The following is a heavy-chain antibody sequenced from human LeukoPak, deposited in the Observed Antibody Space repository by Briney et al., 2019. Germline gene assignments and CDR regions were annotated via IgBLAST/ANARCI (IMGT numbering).Heavy chain of an antibody. J-gene: IGHJ3*02. CDR1: GGSVNNYY. D-gene: IGHD2-2*01. CDR3: ERATCSSTNCPRRNAFDI. V-gene: IGHV4-4*08. CDR2: VYTSGTT. Sequence: PSETLSLTCTVSGGSVNNYYWSWIRQPPGKGLQWIGYVYTSGTTNYNPSLRNLTTISVDTSKNQFSLNLTTTTAGDTAVYFCERATCSSTNCPRRNAFDIWGQGTRVTVSP.